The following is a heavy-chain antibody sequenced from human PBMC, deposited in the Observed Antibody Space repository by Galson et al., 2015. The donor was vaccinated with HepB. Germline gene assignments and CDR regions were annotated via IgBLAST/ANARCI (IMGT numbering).Heavy chain of an antibody. CDR3: ARDLVDFWSGPFDP. CDR2: IYYSGST. V-gene: IGHV4-59*01. Sequence: LSLTCTVSGGSISSYYWSWIRQPPGKGPEWIGYIYYSGSTNYNPSLKSRVTISVDTSKNQFSLKLSSVTAADTAVYYCARDLVDFWSGPFDPWGQGTLVTVSS. D-gene: IGHD3-3*01. CDR1: GGSISSYY. J-gene: IGHJ5*02.